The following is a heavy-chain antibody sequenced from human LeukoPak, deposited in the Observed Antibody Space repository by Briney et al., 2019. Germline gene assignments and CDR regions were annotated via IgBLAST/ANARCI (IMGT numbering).Heavy chain of an antibody. D-gene: IGHD6-13*01. Sequence: SETLSLTCTVSGGSISSYYWSWIRQPPGKGLEWIGYIYYSGSTNYNPSLKSRVTISVDTSKNQLSLKLSSVTAADTAVYYCARLRVAAAGSYFDYWGQGTLVTVSS. CDR3: ARLRVAAAGSYFDY. J-gene: IGHJ4*02. CDR1: GGSISSYY. V-gene: IGHV4-59*08. CDR2: IYYSGST.